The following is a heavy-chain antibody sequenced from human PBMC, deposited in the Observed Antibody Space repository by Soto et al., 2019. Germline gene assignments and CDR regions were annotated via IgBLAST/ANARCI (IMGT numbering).Heavy chain of an antibody. V-gene: IGHV3-21*01. J-gene: IGHJ6*02. CDR3: ARDRGSGYDYYYGMDV. D-gene: IGHD3-3*01. Sequence: EVQLVESGGGLVKPGGSLRLSCAASGFTFSSYSMTWVRQAPGKGLEWVSSISSSSSYIYYADSVQGRFTISRDNAKNSLYLQMNSLRAEDTAVYYCARDRGSGYDYYYGMDVWGQGTTVTVSS. CDR1: GFTFSSYS. CDR2: ISSSSSYI.